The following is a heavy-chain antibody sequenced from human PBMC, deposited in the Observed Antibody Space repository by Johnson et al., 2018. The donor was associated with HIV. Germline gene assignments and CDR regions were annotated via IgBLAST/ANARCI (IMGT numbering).Heavy chain of an antibody. CDR1: GFTFSNYA. D-gene: IGHD4-17*01. V-gene: IGHV3-30-3*01. Sequence: QEQLVVSGGGVVQPGRSLRLSCAASGFTFSNYAMHWVRQVPGKGLEWVAIISFDGSNEYYADSVKGRFTISRDNFKNTLFLQMNSLRAEDTAVYYCARPSVMTTLTTTPWAFNIWGQGTMVTVSS. CDR3: ARPSVMTTLTTTPWAFNI. CDR2: ISFDGSNE. J-gene: IGHJ3*02.